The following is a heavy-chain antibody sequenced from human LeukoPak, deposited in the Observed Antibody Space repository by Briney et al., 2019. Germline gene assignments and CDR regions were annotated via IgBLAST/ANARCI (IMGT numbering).Heavy chain of an antibody. CDR2: INYNGAIT. V-gene: IGHV3-20*04. D-gene: IGHD3-3*02. J-gene: IGHJ4*02. CDR1: GFTFVDYG. CDR3: ARDRLGPSFSVSHFDL. Sequence: SGGSLRLSCATSGFTFVDYGLSWVRRAPGKGLEWLCAINYNGAITDYADSVKDRFTISRDNAKNSLYLRMDSLRAEDTALYYCARDRLGPSFSVSHFDLWGQGTLVTVSS.